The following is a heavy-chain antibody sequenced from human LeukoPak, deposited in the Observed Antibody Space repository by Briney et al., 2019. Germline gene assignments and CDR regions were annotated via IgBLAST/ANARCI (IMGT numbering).Heavy chain of an antibody. J-gene: IGHJ4*02. V-gene: IGHV3-23*01. CDR1: GFTFSTYG. CDR2: ISVSGETGGTT. D-gene: IGHD3-10*01. CDR3: AKEEGGEFDY. Sequence: GGSLRLSCAASGFTFSTYGMSWVRQAPGKGLEWVSTISVSGETGGTTYYADSVRGRFTISRDNSKNTLYLQMNSLRAEDTAVYYCAKEEGGEFDYWGQGTLVTVSS.